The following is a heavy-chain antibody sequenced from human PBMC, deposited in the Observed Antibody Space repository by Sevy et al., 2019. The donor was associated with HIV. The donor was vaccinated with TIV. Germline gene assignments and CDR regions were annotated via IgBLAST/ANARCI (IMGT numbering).Heavy chain of an antibody. D-gene: IGHD3-9*01. CDR3: ARQLSYYDSLTGSQRGYWLDT. J-gene: IGHJ5*01. CDR2: VYNSGTT. V-gene: IGHV4-39*01. CDR1: GGSISSSSQF. Sequence: SETLSLTCTVSGGSISSSSQFWAWIRQSPGKGLEWIGNVYNSGTTEYNPSLKSRITITVDTSKNKFSLKVTSVTAADTAVYYCARQLSYYDSLTGSQRGYWLDTWGHGNLVTVSS.